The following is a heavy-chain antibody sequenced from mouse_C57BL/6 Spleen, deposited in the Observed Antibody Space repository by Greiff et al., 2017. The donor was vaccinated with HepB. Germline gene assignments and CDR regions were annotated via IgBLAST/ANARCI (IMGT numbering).Heavy chain of an antibody. Sequence: EVKLMESGGGLVQPGGSMKLSCVASGFTFSNYWMNWVRQSPEKGLEWVAQIRLKSDNYATHYAESVKGRFTISRDDSKSSVYLQMNNLRAEDTGIYYCTSDGYYVSFDYWGQGTTLTVSS. CDR3: TSDGYYVSFDY. CDR1: GFTFSNYW. CDR2: IRLKSDNYAT. J-gene: IGHJ2*01. V-gene: IGHV6-3*01. D-gene: IGHD2-3*01.